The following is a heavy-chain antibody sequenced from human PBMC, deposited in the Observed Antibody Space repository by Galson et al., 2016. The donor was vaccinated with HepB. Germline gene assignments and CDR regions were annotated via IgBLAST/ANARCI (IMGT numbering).Heavy chain of an antibody. CDR2: INSDGSST. CDR3: ASSVRGSGSPPGGY. Sequence: SLRLSCAASGFTFSTYWMHWVRQAPGKGLVWVSRINSDGSSTGFADSLKGRFTISRDNAKNTLYLQMNSLRAEDTAVYYCASSVRGSGSPPGGYWGQGTLVTVSS. V-gene: IGHV3-74*01. CDR1: GFTFSTYW. D-gene: IGHD3-10*01. J-gene: IGHJ4*02.